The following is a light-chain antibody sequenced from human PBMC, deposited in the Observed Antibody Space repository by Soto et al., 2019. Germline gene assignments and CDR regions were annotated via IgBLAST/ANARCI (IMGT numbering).Light chain of an antibody. CDR1: QTISSY. Sequence: DIQMTQSPASLSASVGDRVTITCRASQTISSYLNWYQQKPGAAPKLLIYSASTLQSGVPSRFSGSGFGTDYTLTISSLQPADFAVYYCQQRNIWPPVTFGQGTRLEIK. CDR2: SAS. CDR3: QQRNIWPPVT. V-gene: IGKV1-39*01. J-gene: IGKJ5*01.